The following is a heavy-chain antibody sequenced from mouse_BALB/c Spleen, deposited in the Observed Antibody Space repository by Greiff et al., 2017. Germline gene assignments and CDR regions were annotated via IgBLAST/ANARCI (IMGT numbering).Heavy chain of an antibody. Sequence: EVQLQESGPGLVKPSQSLSLTCSVTGYSITSGYYWNWIRQFPGNKLEWMGYISYDGSNNYNPSLKNRISITRDTSKNQFFLKLNSVTTEDTATYYCAREIYYDYDAWYFDVWGAGTTVTVSS. CDR2: ISYDGSN. D-gene: IGHD2-4*01. J-gene: IGHJ1*01. CDR3: AREIYYDYDAWYFDV. CDR1: GYSITSGYY. V-gene: IGHV3-6*02.